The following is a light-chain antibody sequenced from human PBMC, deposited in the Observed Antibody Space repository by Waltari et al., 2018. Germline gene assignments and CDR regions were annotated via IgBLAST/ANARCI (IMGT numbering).Light chain of an antibody. Sequence: EIVLTQSPDTLSVSPGDAATLSCRASQNVISNLAWYQQKPGQAPRLLIYGTSRRATGIPARFSGSGSGTEFTLTISGLQSEDFAVYYCQQYNNWPALTFGGGTKVEIK. J-gene: IGKJ4*01. V-gene: IGKV3-15*01. CDR2: GTS. CDR3: QQYNNWPALT. CDR1: QNVISN.